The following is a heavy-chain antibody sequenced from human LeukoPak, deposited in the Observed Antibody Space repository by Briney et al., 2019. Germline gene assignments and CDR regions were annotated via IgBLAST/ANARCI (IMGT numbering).Heavy chain of an antibody. Sequence: GGSLRLSCAASGFTFSSYSMNWVRQAPGKGLEWVSAISSSSSYIHYADSVKGRFTISRDNAKNSLYLQMNSLRAEDTAVYYCARDRDDSSGYYYPLDYWGQGTLVTVSS. CDR2: ISSSSSYI. V-gene: IGHV3-21*01. CDR1: GFTFSSYS. J-gene: IGHJ4*02. CDR3: ARDRDDSSGYYYPLDY. D-gene: IGHD3-22*01.